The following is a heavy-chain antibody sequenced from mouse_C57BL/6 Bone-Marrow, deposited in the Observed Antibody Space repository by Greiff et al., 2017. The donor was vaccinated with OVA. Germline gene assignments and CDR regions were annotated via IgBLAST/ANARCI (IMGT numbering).Heavy chain of an antibody. Sequence: VKLVESGAELARPGASVKLSCKASGYTFTSYDISWVKQRTGQGLEWIGEIYPRSGNTYYNEKFKGKATLTADKSSSTAYMELRSLTSEDSAVYFCARAYYYGSSGFAYWGQGTLVTVSA. D-gene: IGHD1-1*01. CDR2: IYPRSGNT. CDR1: GYTFTSYD. J-gene: IGHJ3*01. CDR3: ARAYYYGSSGFAY. V-gene: IGHV1-81*01.